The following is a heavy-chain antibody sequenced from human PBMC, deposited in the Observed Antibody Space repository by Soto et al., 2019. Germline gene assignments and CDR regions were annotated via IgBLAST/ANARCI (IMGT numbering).Heavy chain of an antibody. CDR1: GFTFSTHG. CDR2: IWDDGSNK. D-gene: IGHD3-16*01. Sequence: QVQLEESGGGVVQTGRSLRLSCEASGFTFSTHGMQWVRQAPGKGLEWVALIWDDGSNKYYADSVKGRCTISRDNSKNTLYLEMNSLSAEDTAVYYCARDSSGPHDYSQCAVDPWGQGKLVTVSS. CDR3: ARDSSGPHDYSQCAVDP. V-gene: IGHV3-33*01. J-gene: IGHJ5*02.